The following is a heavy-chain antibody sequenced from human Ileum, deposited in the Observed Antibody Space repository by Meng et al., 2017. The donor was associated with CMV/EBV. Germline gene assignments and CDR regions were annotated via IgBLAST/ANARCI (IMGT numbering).Heavy chain of an antibody. D-gene: IGHD2-2*01. CDR3: PADVPDFMPQVDY. CDR2: IKSERSGAAP. Sequence: FGFLVPSAWRAWVRRHPGRGLGWVGDIKSERSGAAPDCAAPVKGRFNVSRDASKNTLYLQMNRLRTEDTGVYYCPADVPDFMPQVDYWAQGTLVTVSS. J-gene: IGHJ4*02. CDR1: GFLVPSAW. V-gene: IGHV3-15*07.